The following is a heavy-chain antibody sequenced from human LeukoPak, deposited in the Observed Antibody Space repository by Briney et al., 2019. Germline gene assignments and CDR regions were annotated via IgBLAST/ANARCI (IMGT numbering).Heavy chain of an antibody. CDR3: ARERQSCGGDCSDY. CDR1: GFTFSIYE. CDR2: IIQSGSTV. J-gene: IGHJ4*02. V-gene: IGHV3-48*03. D-gene: IGHD2-21*01. Sequence: PGGSLRLSCVAPGFTFSIYEMNWVRQAPGKGLEWVSYIIQSGSTVYYADSVKGRFTISRDNAKNSLYLQMNSLRAEDTAVYYCARERQSCGGDCSDYWGQGTLVTVSS.